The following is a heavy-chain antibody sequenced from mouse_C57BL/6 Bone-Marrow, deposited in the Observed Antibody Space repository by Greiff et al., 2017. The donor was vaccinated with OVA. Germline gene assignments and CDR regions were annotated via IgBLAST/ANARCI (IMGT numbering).Heavy chain of an antibody. CDR3: NYYGSSPYWYFDV. Sequence: QVQLQQPGAELVKPGASVKLSCKASGYTFTSYWMHWVKQRPGQGLEWIGMIHPNSGSTNYNEKFKSKATLTVDKSSSTAYMQLSRLTSEDSAVYYCNYYGSSPYWYFDVWGTGTTVTVSS. V-gene: IGHV1-64*01. CDR1: GYTFTSYW. J-gene: IGHJ1*03. CDR2: IHPNSGST. D-gene: IGHD1-1*01.